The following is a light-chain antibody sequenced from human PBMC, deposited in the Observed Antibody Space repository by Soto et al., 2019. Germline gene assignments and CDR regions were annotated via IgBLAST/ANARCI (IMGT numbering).Light chain of an antibody. Sequence: EIVMTQSPDTLSVSPGERDTLSCRASQRVSAKLAWYQQKPGQAPRLHIYGASTRATGIPARFSGSGSGTEFTLTISSLQSEDFAVYYCQQYNDWPSLTFGPGTKVDI. CDR2: GAS. CDR1: QRVSAK. CDR3: QQYNDWPSLT. J-gene: IGKJ3*01. V-gene: IGKV3-15*01.